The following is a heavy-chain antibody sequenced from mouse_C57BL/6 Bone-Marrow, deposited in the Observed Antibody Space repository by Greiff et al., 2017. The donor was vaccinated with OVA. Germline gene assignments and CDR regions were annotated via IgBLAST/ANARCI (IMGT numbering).Heavy chain of an antibody. D-gene: IGHD2-1*01. CDR2: IDPSDSYT. J-gene: IGHJ2*01. CDR1: GYTFTSYW. V-gene: IGHV1-69*01. CDR3: ARRCYYGNYFDY. Sequence: QVQLQQPGAELVMPGASVKLSCKASGYTFTSYWMHWVKQRPGQGLEWIGEIDPSDSYTNYNQKFKGKSTLTVDKSSSTAYMQLSSLTSEDSAVYYCARRCYYGNYFDYWGQGTTLTVSS.